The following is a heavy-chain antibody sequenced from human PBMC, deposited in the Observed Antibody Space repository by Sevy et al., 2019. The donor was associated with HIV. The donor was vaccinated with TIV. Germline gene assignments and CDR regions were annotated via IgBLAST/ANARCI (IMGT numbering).Heavy chain of an antibody. CDR1: GFTFSSYG. Sequence: GESLKISCAASGFTFSSYGMHWVRQAPGKGLEWVAVTSYDGSNKYYADSVKGRFTISRDNSKNTVYLQMSSLRADDTAVYYCAKDAEGLAGDYWGQGTLVTVSS. J-gene: IGHJ4*02. CDR3: AKDAEGLAGDY. CDR2: TSYDGSNK. V-gene: IGHV3-30*18. D-gene: IGHD3-3*01.